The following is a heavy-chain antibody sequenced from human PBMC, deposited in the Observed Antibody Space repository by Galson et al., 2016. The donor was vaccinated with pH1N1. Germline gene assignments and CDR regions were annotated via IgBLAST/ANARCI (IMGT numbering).Heavy chain of an antibody. CDR1: GFTFSSFA. CDR2: ITSGGTT. V-gene: IGHV3-23*01. D-gene: IGHD3-22*01. Sequence: LRLSCATSGFTFSSFAMTWVRQAPGKGLEWVSGITSGGTTHYADSVKGRFTISRDNSKNTVDLQMSRLRVEDTATYYCVKGDSSGYEYLNKFDPWGQGTLVTVSS. CDR3: VKGDSSGYEYLNKFDP. J-gene: IGHJ5*02.